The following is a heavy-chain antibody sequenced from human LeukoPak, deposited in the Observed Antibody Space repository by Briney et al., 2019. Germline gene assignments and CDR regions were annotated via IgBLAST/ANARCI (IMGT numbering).Heavy chain of an antibody. CDR3: ARGYYCDS. J-gene: IGHJ4*02. V-gene: IGHV6-1*01. CDR2: TYYRSKWYN. Sequence: SQTLSLICCISGDSVSSISNAWNWIRQSPSRGLEWLGRTYYRSKWYNDYAVSVKSRIIINPDTSKNQFSLQLSSVTPEDTAVYYCARGYYCDSWGQGTLVTVSS. CDR1: GDSVSSISNA.